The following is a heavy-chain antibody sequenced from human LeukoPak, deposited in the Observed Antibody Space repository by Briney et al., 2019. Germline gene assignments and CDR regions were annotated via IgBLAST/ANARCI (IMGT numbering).Heavy chain of an antibody. Sequence: PSETLSLTCVVSGGSFSDYHWIWIRQPPGKGLEWIGEIHHDGSINYTPSLKSRAIILLDTSKNQFSLELSSETAADTALYSCARGRDRGWPIPGYWGQGTLVTVSS. D-gene: IGHD6-19*01. V-gene: IGHV4-34*01. CDR2: IHHDGSI. J-gene: IGHJ4*02. CDR3: ARGRDRGWPIPGY. CDR1: GGSFSDYH.